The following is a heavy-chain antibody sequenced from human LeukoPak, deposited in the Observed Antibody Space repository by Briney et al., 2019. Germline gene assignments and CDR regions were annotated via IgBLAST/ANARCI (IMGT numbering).Heavy chain of an antibody. CDR2: IKQDGSEK. V-gene: IGHV3-7*01. CDR3: ARDSLGRAFDI. D-gene: IGHD3-10*01. CDR1: GFTFSSYW. J-gene: IGHJ3*02. Sequence: RAGGSLRLSCAASGFTFSSYWMSWVRQAPGKGLEWVANIKQDGSEKYYVDSVKGRFTISRDNAKNSLYLQMNSLRAEDAAVYYCARDSLGRAFDIWGQGTMVTVSS.